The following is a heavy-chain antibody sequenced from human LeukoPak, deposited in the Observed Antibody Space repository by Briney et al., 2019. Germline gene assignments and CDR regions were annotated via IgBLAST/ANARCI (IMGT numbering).Heavy chain of an antibody. D-gene: IGHD6-13*01. Sequence: SETLSLTCTVSGGSISSYYWSWIRQPPGKGLEWIGRIYTSGSTNYNPSLKSRVTMSVDTSKNQFSLKLSSVTAADTAVYYCASAGIAAAGEFDYWGQRTLVTVSS. J-gene: IGHJ4*02. CDR1: GGSISSYY. V-gene: IGHV4-4*07. CDR3: ASAGIAAAGEFDY. CDR2: IYTSGST.